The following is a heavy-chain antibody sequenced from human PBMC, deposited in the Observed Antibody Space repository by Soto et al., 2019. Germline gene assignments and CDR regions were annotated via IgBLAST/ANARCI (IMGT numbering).Heavy chain of an antibody. CDR1: GFTFSSYG. CDR2: ISYDGSNK. V-gene: IGHV3-30*18. D-gene: IGHD6-19*01. J-gene: IGHJ6*02. Sequence: GESLKISCAASGFTFSSYGMHWVRQAPGKGLEWVAVISYDGSNKYYADSVKGRFTISRDNSKNTLYLQMNSLRAEDTAVYYCAKEEEIAVAGYYYYGMDVWGQGTTVTVSS. CDR3: AKEEEIAVAGYYYYGMDV.